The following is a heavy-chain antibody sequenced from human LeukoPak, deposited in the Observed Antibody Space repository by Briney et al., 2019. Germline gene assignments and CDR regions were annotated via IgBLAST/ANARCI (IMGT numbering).Heavy chain of an antibody. V-gene: IGHV3-48*04. Sequence: TGGSLRLSCAAFGFRFSDYNMNWVRQAPGKGLEWLSYISSGSSVIYYADSVKGRFTVSRENVENSLYLQMNSLSVEDTAVYYCARDFEVPSAAPDYFYNHYIDVWGKGTTVTVSS. CDR3: ARDFEVPSAAPDYFYNHYIDV. CDR2: ISSGSSVI. D-gene: IGHD6-25*01. J-gene: IGHJ6*03. CDR1: GFRFSDYN.